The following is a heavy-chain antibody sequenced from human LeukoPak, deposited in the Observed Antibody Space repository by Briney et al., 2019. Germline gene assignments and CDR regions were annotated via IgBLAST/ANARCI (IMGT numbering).Heavy chain of an antibody. V-gene: IGHV3-23*01. CDR3: AKVAVAGPRFDY. CDR2: ISGSGGST. Sequence: GGSLRLSCAASGFSFKDYWMSWVRQAPGKGLEWVSAISGSGGSTYYADSVKGRFTISRDNSKNTLYLQMNSLRAEDTAVYYCAKVAVAGPRFDYWGQGTLVTVSS. D-gene: IGHD6-19*01. J-gene: IGHJ4*02. CDR1: GFSFKDYW.